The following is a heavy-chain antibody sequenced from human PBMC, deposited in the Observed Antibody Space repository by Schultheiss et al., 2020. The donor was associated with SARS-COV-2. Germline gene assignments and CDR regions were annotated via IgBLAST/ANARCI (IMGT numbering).Heavy chain of an antibody. V-gene: IGHV3-23*01. CDR2: ISGSGGST. Sequence: GGSLRLSCAGTGFMFSSYAMSWVRQAPGKGLEWVSAISGSGGSTYYADSVKGRFTISRDNSKNTLYLQMNSLRAEDTAVYYCAKGIVATLARYYYYGMDVWGQGTTVTVSS. J-gene: IGHJ6*02. CDR1: GFMFSSYA. CDR3: AKGIVATLARYYYYGMDV. D-gene: IGHD5-12*01.